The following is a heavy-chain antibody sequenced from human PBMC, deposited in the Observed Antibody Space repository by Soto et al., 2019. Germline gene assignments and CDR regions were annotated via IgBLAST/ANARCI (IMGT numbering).Heavy chain of an antibody. CDR1: GYTFTSYA. CDR3: ASSFPVPAAIGY. Sequence: QVQLVQSGAEVKKPGASVKVSCKASGYTFTSYAMHWVRQAPGQRLEWMGWINAGNGNTKYSQKFQGRVTTSRGTSASTAYMELSRLRAAGTAVYYCASSFPVPAAIGYWGRGPLVPVSS. D-gene: IGHD2-2*02. CDR2: INAGNGNT. J-gene: IGHJ4*02. V-gene: IGHV1-3*01.